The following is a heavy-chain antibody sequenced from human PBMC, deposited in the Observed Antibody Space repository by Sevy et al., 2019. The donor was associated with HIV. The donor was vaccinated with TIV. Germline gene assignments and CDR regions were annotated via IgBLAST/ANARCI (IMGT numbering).Heavy chain of an antibody. CDR1: GYTFTSYG. CDR2: ISAYNGNT. CDR3: ARDNSNQATYYYYGMDV. D-gene: IGHD4-4*01. Sequence: ASVKVSCKASGYTFTSYGISWVRQAPGQGLEWMGWISAYNGNTNYAQKLQGRVTMTTDTSTSTAYMELRSLRSDDTAVYYCARDNSNQATYYYYGMDVWGQGTTVTVSS. V-gene: IGHV1-18*01. J-gene: IGHJ6*02.